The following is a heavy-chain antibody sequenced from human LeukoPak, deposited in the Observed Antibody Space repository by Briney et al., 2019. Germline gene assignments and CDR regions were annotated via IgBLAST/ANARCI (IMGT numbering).Heavy chain of an antibody. CDR2: IKSKIDGGTT. V-gene: IGHV3-15*01. J-gene: IGHJ3*02. Sequence: GGSLRLSCAASGFIFSNAYMSWVRQAPGKGLEWVGRIKSKIDGGTTDYAAPVKGRFIISRDDSKNTLYLQMNSLKTEDTAVYYCTTHSPVEGGYCSGGSCSTLCDAFDIWGQGTMVTVSS. CDR3: TTHSPVEGGYCSGGSCSTLCDAFDI. CDR1: GFIFSNAY. D-gene: IGHD2-15*01.